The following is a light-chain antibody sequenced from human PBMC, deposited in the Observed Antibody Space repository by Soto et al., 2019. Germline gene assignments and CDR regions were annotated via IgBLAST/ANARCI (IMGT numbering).Light chain of an antibody. CDR2: AAS. CDR3: HQSHSCPFT. CDR1: QRVSTW. Sequence: DIQMTQSPSSVSASVGDSVTISCRASQRVSTWLAGYQQKPGKAPKRLIYAASRMQSGVPSRFSSSGSGTNYILTISSLQPEDFATYYCHQSHSCPFTFGPGTKVDI. J-gene: IGKJ3*01. V-gene: IGKV1-12*01.